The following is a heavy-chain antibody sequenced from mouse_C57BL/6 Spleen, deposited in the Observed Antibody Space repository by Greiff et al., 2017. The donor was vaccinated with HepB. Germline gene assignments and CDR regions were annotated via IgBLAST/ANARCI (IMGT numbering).Heavy chain of an antibody. J-gene: IGHJ4*01. V-gene: IGHV2-9-1*01. D-gene: IGHD1-1*01. CDR1: GFSLTSYA. Sequence: QVQLKESGPGLVAPSQSLSITCTVSGFSLTSYAISWVRQPPGKGLEWLGVIWTGGGTNYNSALKSRLSISKDNSKSQVFLKMNSLQTDDTARYYCARNSIYYYGSSYYYAMDYWGQGTSVTVSS. CDR3: ARNSIYYYGSSYYYAMDY. CDR2: IWTGGGT.